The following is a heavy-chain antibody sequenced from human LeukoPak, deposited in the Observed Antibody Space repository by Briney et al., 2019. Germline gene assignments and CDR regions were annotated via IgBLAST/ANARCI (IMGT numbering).Heavy chain of an antibody. CDR2: ISAYNGNT. J-gene: IGHJ6*02. V-gene: IGHV1-18*01. CDR1: GYTFSSYG. D-gene: IGHD5-18*01. CDR3: AREEGYSFRPTLDGMDV. Sequence: ASVKVSCKASGYTFSSYGISWVRQAPGQGLEWMGWISAYNGNTNYVRKLQGRVTMTTDTSTSTAYMELRSLRSDDTAVYYCAREEGYSFRPTLDGMDVWGQGTTVTVSS.